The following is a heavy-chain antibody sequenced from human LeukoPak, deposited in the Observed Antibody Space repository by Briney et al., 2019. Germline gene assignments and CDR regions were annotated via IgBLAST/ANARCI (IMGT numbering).Heavy chain of an antibody. D-gene: IGHD6-13*01. CDR1: GFTFSSYG. J-gene: IGHJ4*02. CDR2: IRYDGSNK. Sequence: GGSLRLSCAASGFTFSSYGMHWVRQAPGKGLEWVAFIRYDGSNKYYADSVKGRFTISRDNSKNTLYLQMNSLRAEDTAVYYCAKDPPYSSSYAYWGQGTLVTVSP. CDR3: AKDPPYSSSYAY. V-gene: IGHV3-30*02.